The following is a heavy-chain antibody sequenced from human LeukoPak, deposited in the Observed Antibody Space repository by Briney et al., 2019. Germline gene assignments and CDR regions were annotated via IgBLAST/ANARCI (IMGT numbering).Heavy chain of an antibody. CDR2: INAGNGNT. CDR1: GYTFTSYA. J-gene: IGHJ4*02. D-gene: IGHD3-10*01. CDR3: ARGQLLWFGEFPPLLDY. V-gene: IGHV1-3*01. Sequence: ASVKVSCKASGYTFTSYAMHWVRQAPGQRLEWMGWINAGNGNTKYSQKFQGRVTITRNTSASTAYMELSSLRSEDTAVYYCARGQLLWFGEFPPLLDYWGQGTLVTVSS.